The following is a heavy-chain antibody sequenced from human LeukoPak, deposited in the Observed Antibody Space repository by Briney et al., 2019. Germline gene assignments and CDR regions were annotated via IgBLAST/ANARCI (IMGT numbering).Heavy chain of an antibody. V-gene: IGHV3-30-3*01. CDR3: ARDRVIPPLTTRGMDV. CDR2: ISYDGSNK. D-gene: IGHD4-11*01. CDR1: GFTFSSYA. J-gene: IGHJ6*02. Sequence: GGSLRLSCAASGFTFSSYAMHWVRQAPGKGLEWVAVISYDGSNKYYADSVKGRFTISRDNSKNTLYLQMNSLRAEDTAVYYCARDRVIPPLTTRGMDVWGQGTTDTVSS.